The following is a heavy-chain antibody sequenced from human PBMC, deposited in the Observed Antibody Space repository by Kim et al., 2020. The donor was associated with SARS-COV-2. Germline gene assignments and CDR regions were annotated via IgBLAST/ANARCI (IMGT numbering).Heavy chain of an antibody. J-gene: IGHJ5*02. Sequence: GGSLRLSCAASDFISSDSGLHWVRQAPGRGLVWISRIGSDGSASRYADSVKGRFTISRDSAKNTLYLQMNSLRVEDTAVYYCARGTSHAFDRWGQGSLVTVSS. V-gene: IGHV3-74*01. D-gene: IGHD3-10*01. CDR3: ARGTSHAFDR. CDR1: DFISSDSG. CDR2: IGSDGSAS.